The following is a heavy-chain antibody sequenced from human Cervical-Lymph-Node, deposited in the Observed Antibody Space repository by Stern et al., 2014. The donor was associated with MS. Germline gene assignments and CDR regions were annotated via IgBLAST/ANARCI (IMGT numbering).Heavy chain of an antibody. J-gene: IGHJ4*02. CDR3: ARDPHDYGDRFDY. CDR1: GYSFTHFA. Sequence: VQLVGSGSELKKPGASVKVSCKASGYSFTHFALNWVRHAPGQGLPWMGWINTNTGNPSYAQACTGRFVFSLDTSVSTAYLQISSLKAEDTAVYYCARDPHDYGDRFDYWGQGTLVTVSS. CDR2: INTNTGNP. V-gene: IGHV7-4-1*02. D-gene: IGHD4-17*01.